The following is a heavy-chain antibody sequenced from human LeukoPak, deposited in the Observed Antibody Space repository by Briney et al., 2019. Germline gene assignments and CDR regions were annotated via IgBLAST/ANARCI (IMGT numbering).Heavy chain of an antibody. V-gene: IGHV1-46*01. D-gene: IGHD3-3*01. CDR3: ARDVGVGVVILHFDY. CDR2: INPSGGST. CDR1: GYTFTSYY. J-gene: IGHJ4*02. Sequence: ASVKDSCKASGYTFTSYYMHWVRQAPGQGLEWMGIINPSGGSTSYAQKFQGRVTMTRDTSTSTVYMELSSLRSEDTAVYYCARDVGVGVVILHFDYWGQGTLVTVSS.